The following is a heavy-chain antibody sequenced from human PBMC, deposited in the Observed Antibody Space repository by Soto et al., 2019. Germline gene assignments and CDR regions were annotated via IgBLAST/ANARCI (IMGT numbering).Heavy chain of an antibody. CDR3: ARDRPSGSYYVVFDY. V-gene: IGHV1-69*06. D-gene: IGHD1-26*01. CDR2: IIPIFGTA. CDR1: GGTFSSYA. J-gene: IGHJ4*02. Sequence: ASVKVSCKASGGTFSSYAISWVRQAPGQVLEWMGGIIPIFGTANYAQKFQGRVTITADKSTSTAYMELSSLRSEDTAVYYCARDRPSGSYYVVFDYWGQGTLVTSPQ.